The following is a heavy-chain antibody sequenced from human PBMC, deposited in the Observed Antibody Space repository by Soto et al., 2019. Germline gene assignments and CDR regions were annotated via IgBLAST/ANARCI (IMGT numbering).Heavy chain of an antibody. J-gene: IGHJ5*02. Sequence: QVQLQESGPGLVKPSETLSLTCTVSGGSINSYYWSWIWQPPGKGLEWIGYIYYSGSTNYNPSLKSRITISADTSKNQFSLKLSSVTAADTAVYYCARHISSGTNIAAIRSFDPWGQGTLVTVSS. CDR2: IYYSGST. D-gene: IGHD1-7*01. CDR3: ARHISSGTNIAAIRSFDP. V-gene: IGHV4-59*08. CDR1: GGSINSYY.